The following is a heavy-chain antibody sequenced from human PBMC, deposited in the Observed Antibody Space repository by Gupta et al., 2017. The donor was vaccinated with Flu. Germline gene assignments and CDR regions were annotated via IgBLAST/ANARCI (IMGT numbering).Heavy chain of an antibody. D-gene: IGHD3-22*01. CDR1: ADSPRSVAFY. J-gene: IGHJ5*02. CDR2: IYYSGRT. Sequence: LRESGPGLVRPSETLSLSCNVSADSPRSVAFYWAWLRQRPGKGPEWIGSIYYSGRTYYNPSLQSRATVSHGPAENQFSLRLTSVTAADTSVYYCARRSAANYDDHFGWFGPWGQGTVVTVSS. V-gene: IGHV4-39*01. CDR3: ARRSAANYDDHFGWFGP.